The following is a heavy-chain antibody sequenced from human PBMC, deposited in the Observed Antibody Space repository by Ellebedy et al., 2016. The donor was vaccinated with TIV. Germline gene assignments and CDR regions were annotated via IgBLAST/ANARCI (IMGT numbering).Heavy chain of an antibody. J-gene: IGHJ4*02. CDR3: AKDLRPLWGGAMDS. V-gene: IGHV3-30*18. D-gene: IGHD3-16*01. CDR2: ISYNGNSH. CDR1: GFTFSGYG. Sequence: PGGSLRLSCAASGFTFSGYGMHWVRQTPGKGLEWLAVISYNGNSHFYADSVNGRIPISRDNSKNTLYLQMNSLRAEDTAVYYCAKDLRPLWGGAMDSWGRGALVTVSS.